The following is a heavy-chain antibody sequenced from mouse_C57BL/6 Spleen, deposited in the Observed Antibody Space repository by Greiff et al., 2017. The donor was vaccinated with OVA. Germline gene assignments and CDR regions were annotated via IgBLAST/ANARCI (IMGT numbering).Heavy chain of an antibody. Sequence: VMLVESGPGLVQPSQSLSITCTVSGFSLTSYGVHWVRQSPGKGLEWLGVIWRGGSTDYNAAFMSRLSITKDNSKSQVFFKMNSLQADDTAIYYCAKAYYSNYDGAMDYWGQGTSVTVSS. J-gene: IGHJ4*01. CDR3: AKAYYSNYDGAMDY. V-gene: IGHV2-5*01. CDR2: IWRGGST. CDR1: GFSLTSYG. D-gene: IGHD2-5*01.